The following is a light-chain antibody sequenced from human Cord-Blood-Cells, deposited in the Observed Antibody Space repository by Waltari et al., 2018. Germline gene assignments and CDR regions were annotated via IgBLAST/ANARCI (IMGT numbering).Light chain of an antibody. J-gene: IGKJ2*03. Sequence: DIQMTQAPSSLSASVGDRVTITCRASQSISSYVNWYRQKPGKAPKLLIYAASSVQRGVPARFSDRGAGADFTLTISSLQPEDFATYYCQQSYSTPYSFGEGTKLKIK. CDR2: AAS. V-gene: IGKV1-39*01. CDR1: QSISSY. CDR3: QQSYSTPYS.